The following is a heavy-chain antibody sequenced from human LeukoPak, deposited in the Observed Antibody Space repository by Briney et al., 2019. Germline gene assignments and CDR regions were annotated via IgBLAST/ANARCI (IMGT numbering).Heavy chain of an antibody. D-gene: IGHD3-10*01. CDR1: GYTFTGYY. V-gene: IGHV1-2*02. CDR3: AREKLGATQNYYYGMDV. J-gene: IGHJ6*02. CDR2: INPNSGGT. Sequence: ASVKVSCKASGYTFTGYYMHWVRQAPGQGLEWMGWINPNSGGTNYAQKFQGRVTMTRDTSISTAYMELSRLRSDDTAVYYCAREKLGATQNYYYGMDVWGQGTTVTVSS.